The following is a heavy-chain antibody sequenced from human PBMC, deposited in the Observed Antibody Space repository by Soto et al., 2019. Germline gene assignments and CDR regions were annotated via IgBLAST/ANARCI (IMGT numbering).Heavy chain of an antibody. CDR2: ISSSSSYI. J-gene: IGHJ5*02. V-gene: IGHV3-21*01. CDR3: ARDSVEYCSSTSCFRLNWFDP. CDR1: GFTFSSYS. Sequence: GGSLRLSCAASGFTFSSYSMNWVRQAPGKGLEWVSSISSSSSYIYYADSVKGRFTISRDNAKNSLYLQMNSLRAEDTAVYYCARDSVEYCSSTSCFRLNWFDPWGQGTRVT. D-gene: IGHD2-2*01.